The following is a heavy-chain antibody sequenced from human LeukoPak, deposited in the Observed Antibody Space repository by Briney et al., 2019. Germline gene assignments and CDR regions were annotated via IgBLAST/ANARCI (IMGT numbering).Heavy chain of an antibody. CDR1: GFFVGDFY. CDR3: ARDSVIVVVPGSMTHVFDI. V-gene: IGHV3-7*01. D-gene: IGHD2-2*01. CDR2: IKQDGSEK. Sequence: GGSLRLSCAASGFFVGDFYMIWIRQASGKGLEWVANIKQDGSEKYYVDSVKGRFTISRDNAKNSLYLQMNSLRAEDTAVYYCARDSVIVVVPGSMTHVFDIWGQGTMVTVSS. J-gene: IGHJ3*02.